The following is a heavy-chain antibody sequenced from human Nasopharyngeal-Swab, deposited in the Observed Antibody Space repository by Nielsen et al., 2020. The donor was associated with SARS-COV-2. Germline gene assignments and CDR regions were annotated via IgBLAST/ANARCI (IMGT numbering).Heavy chain of an antibody. CDR1: GFTFSSYW. CDR2: INGDGSST. D-gene: IGHD4-11*01. CDR3: ARGGLYSNYLFDY. J-gene: IGHJ4*02. Sequence: GESLKISCAASGFTFSSYWMHWVRQAPGKGLVWVSRINGDGSSTTYEDSVRGRFTISSDNAKNMLYLQLNSLRAEDTAVYYCARGGLYSNYLFDYWGQGTLVTVSS. V-gene: IGHV3-74*01.